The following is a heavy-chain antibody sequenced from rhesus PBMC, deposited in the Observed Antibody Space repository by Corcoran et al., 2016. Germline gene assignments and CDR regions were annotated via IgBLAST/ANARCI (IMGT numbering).Heavy chain of an antibody. CDR1: GYSISSGYD. D-gene: IGHD6-25*01. Sequence: QVQLQESGPGVVKPSETLSLTCAVSGYSISSGYDWSWIRQPPGKGREWIGYIYGSRGSTNYNPSLKNRVTISKDTSKNQFSLKLSSVTAADTAVYYCARVSGNIDYWGQGVLVTVSS. V-gene: IGHV4-76*01. CDR3: ARVSGNIDY. CDR2: IYGSRGST. J-gene: IGHJ4*01.